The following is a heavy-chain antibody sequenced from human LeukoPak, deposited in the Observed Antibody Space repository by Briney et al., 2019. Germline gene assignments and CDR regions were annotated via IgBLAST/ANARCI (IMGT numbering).Heavy chain of an antibody. D-gene: IGHD1-26*01. J-gene: IGHJ3*02. CDR2: ISSSGNNM. CDR1: GFTFRSYE. CDR3: QRETDAFHI. V-gene: IGHV3-48*03. Sequence: PGGSLRLSCGASGFTFRSYEMNWVRQAPGKGLEWVAYISSSGNNMYYADSVKGRFTISRDNSKNTLYLQMNSLRAEDTAVYYCQRETDAFHIWGQGTMVTVSS.